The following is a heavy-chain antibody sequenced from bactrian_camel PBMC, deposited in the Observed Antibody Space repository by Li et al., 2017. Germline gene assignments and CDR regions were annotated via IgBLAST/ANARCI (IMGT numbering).Heavy chain of an antibody. CDR2: INSDGYT. Sequence: HVQLVESGGGSVQAGGSLRLSCTVSGKESRFCLAWFRQASGKEREGIATINSDGYTTYADSAKGRFTISKDNAKNTLYLQMNSLKPEDTAMYYCAADVTRSDKGGYCQNSWARGGFRYWGQGTQVTVS. CDR3: AADVTRSDKGGYCQNSWARGGFRY. J-gene: IGHJ6*01. CDR1: GKESRFC. D-gene: IGHD2*01. V-gene: IGHV3S53*01.